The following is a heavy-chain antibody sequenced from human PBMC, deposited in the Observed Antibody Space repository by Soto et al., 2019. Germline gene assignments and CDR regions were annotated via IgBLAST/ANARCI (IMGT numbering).Heavy chain of an antibody. Sequence: EVQLVESGGGLVQPGRSLRLACAASGFTFGDYGMHWVRQVPGKGREWVSGISWNGVKTDYADSVKGLFTISRDNAESTLYLPMTSLRVEDTALYSCTKTPLGNHESVDLWGQGTMVTVSS. D-gene: IGHD3-16*01. CDR1: GFTFGDYG. CDR3: TKTPLGNHESVDL. J-gene: IGHJ3*01. CDR2: ISWNGVKT. V-gene: IGHV3-9*01.